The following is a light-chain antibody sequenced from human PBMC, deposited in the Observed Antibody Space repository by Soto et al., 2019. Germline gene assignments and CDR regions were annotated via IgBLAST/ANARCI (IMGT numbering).Light chain of an antibody. V-gene: IGLV1-51*01. CDR2: DNN. CDR3: RTWDSSLSDVV. CDR1: SSNIGNNY. Sequence: QSVLTQPPSVSAAPGQKVTISCSGSSSNIGNNYVSWYQQLPRTAPKLLIYDNNKRPSGIPDRFSGSKSGTSATLGITGLQTGDEADYYCRTWDSSLSDVVFGGGTKLTVL. J-gene: IGLJ2*01.